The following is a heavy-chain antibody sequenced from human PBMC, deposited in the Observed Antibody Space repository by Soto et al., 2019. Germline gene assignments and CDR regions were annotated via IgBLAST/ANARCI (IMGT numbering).Heavy chain of an antibody. J-gene: IGHJ4*02. CDR3: ARDAYDSSGHYYAINDY. CDR1: GGTFSSYT. CDR2: IIPILGIA. V-gene: IGHV1-69*10. Sequence: VKVSCKASGGTFSSYTISWVLQAPGQGLEWMGRIIPILGIANYAQKFQGRVTITADKSTSTAYMELSSLRSEDTAVYYCARDAYDSSGHYYAINDYWGQGTLVTVSS. D-gene: IGHD3-22*01.